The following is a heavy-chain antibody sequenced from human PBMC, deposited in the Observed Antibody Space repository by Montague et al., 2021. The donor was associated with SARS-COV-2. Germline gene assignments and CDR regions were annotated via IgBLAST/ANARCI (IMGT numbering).Heavy chain of an antibody. CDR3: AKVGKDYYDTSGHPLGLFLDD. V-gene: IGHV3-53*01. CDR2: IYSGETT. Sequence: SLRLSCAAPGFTVSANYMTWVRQAPGRGLEWVSLIYSGETTYYADSVTGRFTISRDISKTTLFLQMNNLRAEDTAVYFCAKVGKDYYDTSGHPLGLFLDDWGQGTLVTVSS. CDR1: GFTVSANY. J-gene: IGHJ4*02. D-gene: IGHD3-22*01.